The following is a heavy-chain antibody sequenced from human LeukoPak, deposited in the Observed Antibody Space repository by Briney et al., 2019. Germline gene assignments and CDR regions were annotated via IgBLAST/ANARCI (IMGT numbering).Heavy chain of an antibody. J-gene: IGHJ4*02. D-gene: IGHD6-19*01. CDR2: IYYSGST. CDR1: GGSISGYS. Sequence: SETLSLTCTVSGGSISGYSWSWIRQPPGKGLEWIGYIYYSGSTNYNPSLKSRVTISVDTSKNQFSLKLSSVTAADTAVYYCARHLSIRAGSPFDYWGQGTLVTVSS. CDR3: ARHLSIRAGSPFDY. V-gene: IGHV4-59*08.